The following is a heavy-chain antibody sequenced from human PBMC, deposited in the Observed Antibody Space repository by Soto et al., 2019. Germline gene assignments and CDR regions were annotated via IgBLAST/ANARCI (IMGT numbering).Heavy chain of an antibody. V-gene: IGHV1-69*13. CDR2: IIPIFGTA. CDR1: GGTFSSYA. D-gene: IGHD6-13*01. J-gene: IGHJ5*02. CDR3: AREGAAAAGETWFDP. Sequence: SVKVSCKASGGTFSSYAISWVRQAPGQGLEWMGGIIPIFGTANYAQKFQGRVTITADESTSTAYMELSSLRSEDTAVYYCAREGAAAAGETWFDPWGQGTLVTVSS.